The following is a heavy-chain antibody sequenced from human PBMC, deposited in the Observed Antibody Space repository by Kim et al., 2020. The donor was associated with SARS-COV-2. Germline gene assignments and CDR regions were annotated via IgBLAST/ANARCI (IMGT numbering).Heavy chain of an antibody. V-gene: IGHV3-15*01. Sequence: GGSLRLSCAASGFTFSNAWMSWVRQAPGKGLEWVGRIKSKTDGGTTDYAAPVKGRFTISRDDSKNTLYLQMNSLKTEDTAVYYCTSNLYYDFWSGYQITWEGDFDYWGQGTLVTVSS. D-gene: IGHD3-3*01. J-gene: IGHJ4*02. CDR2: IKSKTDGGTT. CDR1: GFTFSNAW. CDR3: TSNLYYDFWSGYQITWEGDFDY.